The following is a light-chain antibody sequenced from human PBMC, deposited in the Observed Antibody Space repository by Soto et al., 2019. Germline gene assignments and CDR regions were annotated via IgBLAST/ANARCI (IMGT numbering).Light chain of an antibody. J-gene: IGLJ1*01. CDR1: SSDVGGYDY. V-gene: IGLV2-14*01. CDR2: EVT. Sequence: QSALTQPASVSGSPGQSIAISCTGTSSDVGGYDYVSWYQQHPDKAPKLIIYEVTKRPSGVSNRFSGSKSGNTASLTISGHQPDDEADYYCSSHTSGDTRVFGSGTKLTVL. CDR3: SSHTSGDTRV.